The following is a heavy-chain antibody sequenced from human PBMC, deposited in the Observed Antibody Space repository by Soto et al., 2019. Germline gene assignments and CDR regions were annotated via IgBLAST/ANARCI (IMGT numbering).Heavy chain of an antibody. CDR3: VKDDGGYPSTAPH. D-gene: IGHD3-22*01. J-gene: IGHJ4*02. CDR1: GITISNYP. CDR2: ISGSGDRT. V-gene: IGHV3-23*01. Sequence: EVQLLESGGGSVQAGGSLRLSCAASGITISNYPMSWVRQAPGKGLHWVSGISGSGDRTYYADSAKGRFTISKDISKNSLSLQLDSLGVEDTAVYFCVKDDGGYPSTAPHWGQGTLVTVSS.